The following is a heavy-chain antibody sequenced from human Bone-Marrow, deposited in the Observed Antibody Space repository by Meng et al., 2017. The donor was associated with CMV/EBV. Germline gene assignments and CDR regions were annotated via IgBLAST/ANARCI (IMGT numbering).Heavy chain of an antibody. CDR2: IYYSGST. CDR1: GGSISSYY. J-gene: IGHJ4*02. Sequence: SETLSLTCTVFGGSISSYYWSWIRQPPGKGLEWIGYIYYSGSTNYNPSLKSRVTISVDTSKNQFSLKLSSVTAADTAVYYCARYRGYYGSGSFRLDYWGQGTLVTVSS. D-gene: IGHD3-10*01. V-gene: IGHV4-59*01. CDR3: ARYRGYYGSGSFRLDY.